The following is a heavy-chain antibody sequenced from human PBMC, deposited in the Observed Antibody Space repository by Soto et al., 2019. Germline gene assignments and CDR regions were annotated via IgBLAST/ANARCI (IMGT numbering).Heavy chain of an antibody. CDR1: GFNFGNYA. CDR2: IRSEAYGGTT. D-gene: IGHD3-22*01. J-gene: IGHJ4*02. Sequence: PGGSLRVSCTGSGFNFGNYALSWVRQAPGKGPEWVGFIRSEAYGGTTDYAASVKGRFIISRDDSKSIAYLEINSLQTDDTAVYYCTRYYYESSGYYVYWGQGTLVTVSS. V-gene: IGHV3-49*04. CDR3: TRYYYESSGYYVY.